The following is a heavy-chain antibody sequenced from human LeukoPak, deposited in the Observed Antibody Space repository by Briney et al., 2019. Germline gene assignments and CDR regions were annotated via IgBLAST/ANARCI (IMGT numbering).Heavy chain of an antibody. CDR3: ARAGYSSSWYPLGWFDP. V-gene: IGHV4-59*12. CDR1: GGSISSYY. Sequence: SETLSLTCTVSGGSISSYYWSWIRQPPGKGLEWIGYIYYSGSTNYNPSLKSRVTISVDTSKNQFSLKLSSVTAADTAVYYCARAGYSSSWYPLGWFDPWGQGTLVTVSS. CDR2: IYYSGST. D-gene: IGHD6-13*01. J-gene: IGHJ5*02.